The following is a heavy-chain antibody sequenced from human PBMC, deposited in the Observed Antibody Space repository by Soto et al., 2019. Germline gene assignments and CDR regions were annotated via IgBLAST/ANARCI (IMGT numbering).Heavy chain of an antibody. CDR3: ARHKGTTWDF. V-gene: IGHV3-7*01. D-gene: IGHD1-7*01. J-gene: IGHJ4*02. Sequence: GGSLRLSCAGSGFTFNTYWMSWVRQAPGKGLEWVANIKEDGSEMYYVDSVKGRFTISRDNAKNSLFLQMNSLRADDTATYYCARHKGTTWDFWGQGALVTVSS. CDR1: GFTFNTYW. CDR2: IKEDGSEM.